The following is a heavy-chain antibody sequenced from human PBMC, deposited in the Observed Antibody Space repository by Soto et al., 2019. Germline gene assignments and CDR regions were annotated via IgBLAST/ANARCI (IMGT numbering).Heavy chain of an antibody. CDR3: ARGHYDYVWGSYRYYDAFDI. CDR1: GFTFSSYA. CDR2: ISYDGSNK. D-gene: IGHD3-16*02. J-gene: IGHJ3*02. V-gene: IGHV3-30-3*01. Sequence: QVQLVKSGGGVVQPGRSLRLSCAASGFTFSSYAMHWVRQAPGKGLEWVAVISYDGSNKYYADSVKGRFTISRDNSKNTLYLQMNSLRAEDTAVYYCARGHYDYVWGSYRYYDAFDIWGQGTMVTVSS.